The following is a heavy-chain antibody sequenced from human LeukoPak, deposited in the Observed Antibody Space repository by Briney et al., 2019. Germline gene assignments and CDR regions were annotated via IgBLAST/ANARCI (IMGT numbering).Heavy chain of an antibody. CDR2: IKQDGSDK. CDR1: GFTVSSNY. Sequence: GGSLRLSCAASGFTVSSNYMSWVRQAPGKGLEWVANIKQDGSDKYYVDSVKGRFTISRDNAKNSLYLQMNSLRADDTAVYYCARDRDWGYFDYWGQGTLVTVSS. V-gene: IGHV3-7*04. J-gene: IGHJ4*02. D-gene: IGHD3/OR15-3a*01. CDR3: ARDRDWGYFDY.